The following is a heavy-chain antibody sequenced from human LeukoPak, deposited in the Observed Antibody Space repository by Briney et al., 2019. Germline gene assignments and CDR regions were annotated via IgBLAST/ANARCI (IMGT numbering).Heavy chain of an antibody. V-gene: IGHV3-23*01. Sequence: GGSLRLSCEASGVTFSSYVMSWVRQAPGKGPEWVSGISGSGGGTYYADSVKGRFTISRDNSKNTLYLQMNSLRAEDTAVYYCAKHGIMITFGGVIHAFDIWGQGTMVTVSS. CDR3: AKHGIMITFGGVIHAFDI. D-gene: IGHD3-16*02. J-gene: IGHJ3*02. CDR1: GVTFSSYV. CDR2: ISGSGGGT.